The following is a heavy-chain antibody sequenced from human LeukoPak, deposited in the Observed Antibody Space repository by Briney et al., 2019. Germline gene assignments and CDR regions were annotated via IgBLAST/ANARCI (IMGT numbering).Heavy chain of an antibody. CDR2: IYHSGST. CDR1: GGSISSGGYY. V-gene: IGHV4-30-2*01. Sequence: SQTLSLTCTVSGGSISSGGYYWSWIRQPPEKGLEWIGYIYHSGSTYYNPSLKSRVTISVDRSKNQFSLKLSSVTAADTAVYYCARGNSYQPLNFDYWGQGTLVTVSS. J-gene: IGHJ4*02. CDR3: ARGNSYQPLNFDY. D-gene: IGHD2-2*01.